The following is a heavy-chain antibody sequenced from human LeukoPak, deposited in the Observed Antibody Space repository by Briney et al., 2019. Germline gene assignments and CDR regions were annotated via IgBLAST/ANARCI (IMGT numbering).Heavy chain of an antibody. Sequence: PGGSLRLSCAASGFTFDDYTMHWVRQAPGKGLEWVSLISWDGGSTYYADSVKGRFTISRDNAKNSLYLQMNSLRAEDTAVYYCARDSSSWSDYWGQGTLVTVSS. V-gene: IGHV3-43*01. CDR1: GFTFDDYT. D-gene: IGHD6-13*01. J-gene: IGHJ4*02. CDR3: ARDSSSWSDY. CDR2: ISWDGGST.